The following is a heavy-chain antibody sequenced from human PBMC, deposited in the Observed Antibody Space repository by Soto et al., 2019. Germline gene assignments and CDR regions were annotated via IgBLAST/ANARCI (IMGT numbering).Heavy chain of an antibody. CDR1: GGTFSSYA. J-gene: IGHJ6*02. V-gene: IGHV1-69*06. D-gene: IGHD6-13*01. Sequence: QVQLVQSGAEVKKPGSSVKVSCKASGGTFSSYAISWVRQAPGQGLEWMGGIIPIFGTANYAQKFQGRVTITADKSTSEAYLELTSLRSEDKAVYYCASSVYSSSWSEDYYGMDVGGQGPPVTVS. CDR2: IIPIFGTA. CDR3: ASSVYSSSWSEDYYGMDV.